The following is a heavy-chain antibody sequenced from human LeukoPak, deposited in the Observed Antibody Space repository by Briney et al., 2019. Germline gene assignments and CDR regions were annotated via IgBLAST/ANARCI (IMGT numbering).Heavy chain of an antibody. CDR1: GGSISSSSYY. D-gene: IGHD2-21*02. Sequence: PSETLSLTCTVSGGSISSSSYYWSWIRQPPGKGLEWIGYIYYSGSTNYNPSLKSRVTISVDTSKNQFSLKLSSVTAADTAVYYCARGIRVTLDYWGQGTLVTVSS. J-gene: IGHJ4*02. V-gene: IGHV4-61*01. CDR3: ARGIRVTLDY. CDR2: IYYSGST.